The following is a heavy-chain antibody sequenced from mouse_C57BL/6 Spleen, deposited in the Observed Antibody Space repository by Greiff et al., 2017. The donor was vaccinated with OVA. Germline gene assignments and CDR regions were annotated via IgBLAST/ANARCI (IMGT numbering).Heavy chain of an antibody. CDR3: ARDSITTVDYYAMDY. CDR2: SRNKANDYTT. V-gene: IGHV7-1*01. J-gene: IGHJ4*01. CDR1: GFTFSDFY. D-gene: IGHD1-1*01. Sequence: EVKLVESGGGLVQSGRSLRLSCATSGFTFSDFYMEWVRQAPGKGLEWIAASRNKANDYTTEYSASVKGRFIVSRDTSQSILYLQMNALRAEDTAIYYCARDSITTVDYYAMDYWGQGTSVTVSS.